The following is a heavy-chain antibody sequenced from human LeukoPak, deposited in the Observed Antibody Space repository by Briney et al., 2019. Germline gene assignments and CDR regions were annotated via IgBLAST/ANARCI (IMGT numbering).Heavy chain of an antibody. CDR3: AKVRRTNSHALDY. CDR2: ISYDGSNK. CDR1: GFTFTTYV. D-gene: IGHD2-2*01. Sequence: GRSLRLSCAASGFTFTTYVMHWVRQAPGKGLEWVAVISYDGSNKYYADSVKGRFTISRDNSKSTLYLQMSSLRAEDTAVYYCAKVRRTNSHALDYWGQGTLVTVSS. V-gene: IGHV3-30*18. J-gene: IGHJ4*02.